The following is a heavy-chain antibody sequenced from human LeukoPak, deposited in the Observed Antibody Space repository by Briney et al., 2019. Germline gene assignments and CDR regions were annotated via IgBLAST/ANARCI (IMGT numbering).Heavy chain of an antibody. V-gene: IGHV1-18*01. CDR3: ARGTTVTTGVFDY. CDR2: ISAYNGNT. J-gene: IGHJ4*02. Sequence: ASVKVSCKASGYTFTSYGISWVRQAPGQGLEWMGCISAYNGNTNYAQKFQGRVTITADKSTSTAYMELSSLRSEDTAVYYCARGTTVTTGVFDYCGQGTLVTVSS. D-gene: IGHD4-17*01. CDR1: GYTFTSYG.